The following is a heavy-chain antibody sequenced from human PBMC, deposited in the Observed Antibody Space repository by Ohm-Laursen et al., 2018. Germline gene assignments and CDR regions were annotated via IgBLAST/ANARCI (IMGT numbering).Heavy chain of an antibody. CDR3: ASLYYDFWSGYYRKYNWFDP. V-gene: IGHV4-34*01. J-gene: IGHJ5*02. Sequence: GTLSLTCTVSGGSISNQYWNWIRQPPGKGLEWIGEINHSGSTNYNPSLKSRVTISVDTSKNQFSLKLSSVTAADTAVYYCASLYYDFWSGYYRKYNWFDPWGQGTLVTVSS. D-gene: IGHD3-3*01. CDR1: GGSISNQY. CDR2: INHSGST.